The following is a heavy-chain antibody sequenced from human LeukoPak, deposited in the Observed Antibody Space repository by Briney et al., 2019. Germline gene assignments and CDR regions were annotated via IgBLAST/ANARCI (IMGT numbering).Heavy chain of an antibody. CDR2: IKYDGSEI. D-gene: IGHD3-9*01. CDR1: GFTFSHHW. Sequence: PGGSLRLSCAASGFTFSHHWMNWVRQAPGKGLEWVANIKYDGSEINYVDSVKGRFTISRDNAKNSLYLQMNSLRAEDTAFYYCAGEGHFDWRRGYFDYWGQGTLVTVSS. V-gene: IGHV3-7*05. CDR3: AGEGHFDWRRGYFDY. J-gene: IGHJ4*02.